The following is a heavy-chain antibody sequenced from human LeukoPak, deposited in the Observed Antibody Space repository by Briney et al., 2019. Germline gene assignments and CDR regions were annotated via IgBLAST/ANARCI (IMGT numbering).Heavy chain of an antibody. V-gene: IGHV3-15*01. CDR1: GFTFSNAW. CDR3: TTINCSSTSCYLELDY. J-gene: IGHJ4*02. D-gene: IGHD2-2*01. CDR2: IKSKTDGGTT. Sequence: GGSLRLSCAASGFTFSNAWMSWVRQAPGKGLEWGGRIKSKTDGGTTDYAAPVKGRFTISRDDAKNTLYLQMNSLKTEDTAVYYCTTINCSSTSCYLELDYWGQGTLVTVSS.